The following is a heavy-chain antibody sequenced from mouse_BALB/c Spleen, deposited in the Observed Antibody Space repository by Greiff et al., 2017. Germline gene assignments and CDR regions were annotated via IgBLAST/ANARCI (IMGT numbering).Heavy chain of an antibody. CDR3: ARQGDYDVWFAY. J-gene: IGHJ3*01. CDR2: ISNGGGST. D-gene: IGHD2-4*01. Sequence: EVKVVESGGGLVQPGGSLKLSCAASGFTFSSYTMSWVRQTPEKRLEWVAYISNGGGSTYYPDTVKGRFTISRDNAKNTLYLQMSSLKSEDTAMYYCARQGDYDVWFAYWGQGTLVTVSA. V-gene: IGHV5-12-2*01. CDR1: GFTFSSYT.